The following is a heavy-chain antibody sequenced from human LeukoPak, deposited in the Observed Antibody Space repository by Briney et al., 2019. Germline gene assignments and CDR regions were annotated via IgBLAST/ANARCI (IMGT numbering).Heavy chain of an antibody. Sequence: GGSLRLSRAASGFTFSSYEMNWVRQAPGKGLEWVSYISGSGSAIYYADSVKGRFTISRDNAKNSLYLQMNSLRAEDTAVYYCARDGYHYYGSGTYFGYYYMDVWGKGTTVTISS. CDR1: GFTFSSYE. CDR3: ARDGYHYYGSGTYFGYYYMDV. D-gene: IGHD3-10*01. J-gene: IGHJ6*03. V-gene: IGHV3-48*03. CDR2: ISGSGSAI.